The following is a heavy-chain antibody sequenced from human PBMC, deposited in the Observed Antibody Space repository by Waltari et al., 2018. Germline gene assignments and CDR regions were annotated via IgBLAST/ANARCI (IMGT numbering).Heavy chain of an antibody. CDR1: GGSISSSNW. V-gene: IGHV4-4*02. D-gene: IGHD5-12*01. CDR2: SYHSGST. CDR3: ARLSGFVDY. Sequence: QVQLQESGPGLVKPSGTLSLTCAVSGGSISSSNWWSWVRQPPGKGLAWIGESYHSGSTNYNPSLKSRVTISVDKSTNQCSLKLSSVTAADTAVYYCARLSGFVDYWGQGTLVTVSS. J-gene: IGHJ4*02.